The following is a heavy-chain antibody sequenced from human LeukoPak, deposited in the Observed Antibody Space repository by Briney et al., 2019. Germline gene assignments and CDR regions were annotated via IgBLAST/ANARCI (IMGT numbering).Heavy chain of an antibody. CDR2: IYYSGST. CDR1: GGSISSSSYY. CDR3: ASSNTYYDFWSGYYKSLPYYFDY. V-gene: IGHV4-39*07. Sequence: SETLSLTCTVSGGSISSSSYYWGWIRQPPGKGLKWIGSIYYSGSTYYNPSLKSRVTISVDTSKNQFSLKLSSVTAADTAVYYCASSNTYYDFWSGYYKSLPYYFDYWGQGTLVTVSS. J-gene: IGHJ4*02. D-gene: IGHD3-3*01.